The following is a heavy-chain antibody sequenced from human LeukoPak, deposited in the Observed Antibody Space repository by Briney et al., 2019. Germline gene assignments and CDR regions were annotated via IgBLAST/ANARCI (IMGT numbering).Heavy chain of an antibody. V-gene: IGHV3-7*01. J-gene: IGHJ4*02. Sequence: GGSLRLSCAAAGFTFTGYWMNWVRQAPGKGLEWVANINQAGSEKYCVDSVKGRFTIFRDNAKNSLHLQINSLTAEDTAVYYCARDDSSGWFYYWGQGTLVTVSS. CDR2: INQAGSEK. CDR1: GFTFTGYW. D-gene: IGHD6-19*01. CDR3: ARDDSSGWFYY.